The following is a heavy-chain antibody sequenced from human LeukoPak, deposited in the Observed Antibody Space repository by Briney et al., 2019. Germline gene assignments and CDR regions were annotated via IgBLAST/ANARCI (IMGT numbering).Heavy chain of an antibody. J-gene: IGHJ4*02. D-gene: IGHD3-9*01. Sequence: SETLSLTCAVYGGSFSGYYWSWIRQPPGKGLEWIGEINHSGSTNYNPSLKSRVTISVDTSKNEFSLKLSSVTAADTAVYYCARDILTGYNLDYWGQGTLVTVSS. V-gene: IGHV4-34*01. CDR2: INHSGST. CDR3: ARDILTGYNLDY. CDR1: GGSFSGYY.